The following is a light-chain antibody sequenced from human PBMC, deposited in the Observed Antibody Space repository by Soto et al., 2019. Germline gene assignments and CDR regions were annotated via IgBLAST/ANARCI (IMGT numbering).Light chain of an antibody. Sequence: AIRMTQSPSSFSASTGDRVTITCRASQSIGTYLAWYQQIPGRAPKLLIFAASTLQRGVPSRFSSSGSGTDFTLTISCLQSEGFATYYCQQYYIYPPTFGGGTKVEIK. CDR2: AAS. CDR3: QQYYIYPPT. CDR1: QSIGTY. V-gene: IGKV1-8*01. J-gene: IGKJ4*01.